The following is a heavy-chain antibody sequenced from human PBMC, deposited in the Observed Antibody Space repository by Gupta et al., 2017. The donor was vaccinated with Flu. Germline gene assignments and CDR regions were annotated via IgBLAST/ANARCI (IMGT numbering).Heavy chain of an antibody. D-gene: IGHD4-23*01. CDR3: AREDYTGNSDWFDP. J-gene: IGHJ5*02. CDR1: GFTVSSYE. V-gene: IGHV3-48*03. CDR2: ISSSGSTI. Sequence: EVQLVESEGGLVQPGGSLRLSCAVSGFTVSSYEMNWVRQAPGKGLEWVSYISSSGSTIYYADSVKGRFTISRDNAKNSLYLQMNSLRAEDTAVYYCAREDYTGNSDWFDPWGQGTLVTVSS.